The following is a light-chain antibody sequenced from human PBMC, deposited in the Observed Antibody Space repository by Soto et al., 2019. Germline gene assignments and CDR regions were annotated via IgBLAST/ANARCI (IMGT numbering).Light chain of an antibody. CDR2: DVS. V-gene: IGKV1-33*01. Sequence: DIQMTQSPPSLSRYVGDRVTITCQASQDISNYLHWFQQNPGKAPQLLIFDVSNLQTGVPSRFSGGGSGTDFALTISSLEPEDIATYYCQQYDSLPLTFGQGTRLEIK. CDR1: QDISNY. J-gene: IGKJ5*01. CDR3: QQYDSLPLT.